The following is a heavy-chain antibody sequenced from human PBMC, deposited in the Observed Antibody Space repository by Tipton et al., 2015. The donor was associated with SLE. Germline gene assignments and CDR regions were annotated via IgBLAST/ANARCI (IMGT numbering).Heavy chain of an antibody. CDR2: IYYSGST. CDR1: GGSISSSSYY. CDR3: ARGGAITMGQGEVDY. J-gene: IGHJ4*02. D-gene: IGHD3-10*01. Sequence: TLSLTCTVSGGSISSSSYYWSWIRQHPGKGLEWIGYIYYSGSTYYNPSLKSRVTISVDTSKNQFSLKLSSVTAADTAVYYCARGGAITMGQGEVDYWGQGTLVTVSS. V-gene: IGHV4-31*03.